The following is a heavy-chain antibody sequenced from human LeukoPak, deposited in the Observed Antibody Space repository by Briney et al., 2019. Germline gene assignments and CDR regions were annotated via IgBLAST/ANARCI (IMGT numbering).Heavy chain of an antibody. CDR3: ARDASGSGSSIRGYYYYYYMDV. V-gene: IGHV1-69*13. CDR2: NIPICCTS. Sequence: GASVKVSCKASGGTFSSYAISGVRQAPGQGLEWMGGNIPICCTSNYAQKFQGRVTITADESTRTAYMELSSLRSEDKAVYYCARDASGSGSSIRGYYYYYYMDVWGKGNTVTISS. CDR1: GGTFSSYA. J-gene: IGHJ6*03. D-gene: IGHD3-10*01.